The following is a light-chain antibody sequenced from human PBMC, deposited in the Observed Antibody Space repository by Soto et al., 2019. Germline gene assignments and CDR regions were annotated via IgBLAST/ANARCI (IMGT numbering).Light chain of an antibody. Sequence: QSVLTQPASVSGSPGQSNTISCTGTSSDVGGSSHVAWYQQHPGKAPRLIIYEAFNRPPGVTNRFSGSRSGNTASLTISGLQADDDADYYCISYIISSTSYVFGSGTNVTVL. V-gene: IGLV2-14*01. CDR2: EAF. J-gene: IGLJ1*01. CDR3: ISYIISSTSYV. CDR1: SSDVGGSSH.